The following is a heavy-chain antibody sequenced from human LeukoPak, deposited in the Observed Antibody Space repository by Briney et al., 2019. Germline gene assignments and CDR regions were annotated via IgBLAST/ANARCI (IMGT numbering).Heavy chain of an antibody. Sequence: GGSLRLSCAASGFTFSSYEMNWVRQAPGKGLEWVSYISGGGSTIYYADSVRGRFTISRDNAKNSLYLQMNSLRDEDTAVYYCASGFSSSPYFDYWGQGTLVTVSS. J-gene: IGHJ4*02. D-gene: IGHD6-6*01. CDR3: ASGFSSSPYFDY. V-gene: IGHV3-48*03. CDR2: ISGGGSTI. CDR1: GFTFSSYE.